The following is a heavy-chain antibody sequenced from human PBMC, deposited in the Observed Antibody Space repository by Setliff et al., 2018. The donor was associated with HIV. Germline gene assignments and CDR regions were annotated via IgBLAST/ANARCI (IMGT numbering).Heavy chain of an antibody. Sequence: SETLSLTCTVSGGSISSSSNYWGWICQPPGKGLEWIGNIYYSGSTYYNPSLKSRVTISVDMSKNQFSLRLTSVTAADTAMYYCARHDFWSGYHNWFDPWGQGTLVTVAS. J-gene: IGHJ5*02. CDR2: IYYSGST. V-gene: IGHV4-39*01. CDR3: ARHDFWSGYHNWFDP. CDR1: GGSISSSSNY. D-gene: IGHD3-3*01.